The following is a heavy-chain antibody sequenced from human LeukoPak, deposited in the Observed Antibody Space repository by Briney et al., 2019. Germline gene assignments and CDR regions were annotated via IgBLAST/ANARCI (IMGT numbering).Heavy chain of an antibody. CDR2: ISYSGST. CDR3: SGNSVWYYFDY. V-gene: IGHV4-59*01. J-gene: IGHJ4*02. CDR1: GGSISSYF. Sequence: SETLSLTCTVSGGSISSYFWSWIRQPPGKGLEWIGYISYSGSTNYNPSLKSRVTISVDTSKNQFSLKLSSVTAADTAVYYCSGNSVWYYFDYWGQGTLVTVSS. D-gene: IGHD6-19*01.